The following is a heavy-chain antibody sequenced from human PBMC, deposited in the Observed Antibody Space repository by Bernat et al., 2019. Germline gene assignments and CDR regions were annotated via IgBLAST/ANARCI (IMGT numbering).Heavy chain of an antibody. CDR3: ARGTSTSAPYMDV. J-gene: IGHJ6*03. CDR2: ISSSSSYT. Sequence: QVQLVESGGGLVKPGGSLRLSCAASGFTFSDYYMSWIRQAPGKGLDWVSYISSSSSYTNSADYVKGRLTISRDNAKNSLYLQMTSLRAEDTEVYYCARGTSTSAPYMDVWGKGTTVTVSS. CDR1: GFTFSDYY. V-gene: IGHV3-11*05.